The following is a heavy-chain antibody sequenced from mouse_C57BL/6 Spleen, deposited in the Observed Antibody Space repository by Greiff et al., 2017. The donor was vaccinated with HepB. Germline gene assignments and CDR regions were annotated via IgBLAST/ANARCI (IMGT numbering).Heavy chain of an antibody. CDR3: ARHEDDYPYAMDY. CDR1: GYTFTEYT. V-gene: IGHV1-62-2*01. Sequence: QVQLQQSGAELVKPGASVKLSCKASGYTFTEYTIHWVKQRSGQGLEWIGWFYPGSGSIKYNEKFKDKATLPADKSSSTVYMELIRLTSEDSAVYFCARHEDDYPYAMDYWGQGTSVTVSS. CDR2: FYPGSGSI. D-gene: IGHD2-4*01. J-gene: IGHJ4*01.